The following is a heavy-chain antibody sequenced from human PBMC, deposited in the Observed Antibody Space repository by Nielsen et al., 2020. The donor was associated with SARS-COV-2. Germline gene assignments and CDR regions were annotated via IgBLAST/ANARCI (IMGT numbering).Heavy chain of an antibody. D-gene: IGHD1-26*01. CDR1: GFTFSSYA. CDR2: ISSNGGST. CDR3: ARDSGWELLFPYYMDV. J-gene: IGHJ6*03. V-gene: IGHV3-64*04. Sequence: GESLKISCSASGFTFSSYAMHWVRQAPGKGLEYVSAISSNGGSTYYADSVKGRFTISRDNSKNTLYLQMNSLRAEDTAVYYCARDSGWELLFPYYMDVWGEGTTVTVSS.